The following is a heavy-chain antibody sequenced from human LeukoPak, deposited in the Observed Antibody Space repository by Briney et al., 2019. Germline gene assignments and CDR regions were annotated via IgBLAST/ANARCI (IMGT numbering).Heavy chain of an antibody. V-gene: IGHV4-39*07. Sequence: SETLSLTCTVSGGSISSSSYYWGWVRQPPGKGLEWIGEIYHSGSTNYNPSLKSRVTISVDTSKNQFSLKLSSVTAADTAVYYCARVGTVTLYYYYMDVWGKGTTVTVSS. CDR2: IYHSGST. D-gene: IGHD4-17*01. CDR3: ARVGTVTLYYYYMDV. J-gene: IGHJ6*03. CDR1: GGSISSSSYY.